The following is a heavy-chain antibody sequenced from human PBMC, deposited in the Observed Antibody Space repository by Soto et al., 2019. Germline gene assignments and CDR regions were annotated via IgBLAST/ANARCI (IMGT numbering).Heavy chain of an antibody. CDR3: AKGQNEGPYYFDY. CDR1: GFIFSSYW. Sequence: GGSLRLSCAASGFIFSSYWMSWVRQAPGKGLEWVANIKKDGSETYYGDSVKGRCTISRDNAKKSLFLQLKSLRADDTAVYYCAKGQNEGPYYFDYWGQGTLVTVSS. V-gene: IGHV3-7*03. J-gene: IGHJ4*02. CDR2: IKKDGSET.